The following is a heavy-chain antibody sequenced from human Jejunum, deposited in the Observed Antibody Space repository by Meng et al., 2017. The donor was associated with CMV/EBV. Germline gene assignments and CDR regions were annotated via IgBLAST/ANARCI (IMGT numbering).Heavy chain of an antibody. D-gene: IGHD3-16*01. CDR1: GFTVSSYS. V-gene: IGHV3-53*01. Sequence: CAASGFTVSSYSMTWVRQAPGKGLEWVSVLFGTDATYYADSVRGRFTISRDISKNTVHLQMNSLNAEDTAIYYCARGRVSSSVFDYWGQGTLVTVSS. CDR2: LFGTDAT. CDR3: ARGRVSSSVFDY. J-gene: IGHJ4*02.